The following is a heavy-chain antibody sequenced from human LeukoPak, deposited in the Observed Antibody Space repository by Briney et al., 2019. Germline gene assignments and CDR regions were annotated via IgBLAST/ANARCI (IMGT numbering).Heavy chain of an antibody. D-gene: IGHD1-26*01. CDR3: AKDLVGATLSYFDY. CDR1: GFTFSSYA. V-gene: IGHV3-23*01. J-gene: IGHJ4*02. Sequence: GGSLRLCCAASGFTFSSYAMSWVRQAPGKGLEWVSAISGSGAGTYYADSVKGRFTISRDNSKNTLYLQMNSLRAEDTAVYYCAKDLVGATLSYFDYWGQGTLVTVSS. CDR2: ISGSGAGT.